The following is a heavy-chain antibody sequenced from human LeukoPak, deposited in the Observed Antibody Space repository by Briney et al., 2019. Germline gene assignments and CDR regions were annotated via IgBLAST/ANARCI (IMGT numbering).Heavy chain of an antibody. CDR2: IIGNGGDI. CDR3: AKDRIPDGRYSIDF. J-gene: IGHJ4*02. V-gene: IGHV3-23*01. Sequence: GGSLRLSCAASGFTFNTYAMNWVRQAPGKGLEWVSVIIGNGGDIHYAGSVRGRFTISRDNSKNTLYLQMNSLRVEDTAVYYCAKDRIPDGRYSIDFWGPGTLVAVSS. CDR1: GFTFNTYA. D-gene: IGHD5-24*01.